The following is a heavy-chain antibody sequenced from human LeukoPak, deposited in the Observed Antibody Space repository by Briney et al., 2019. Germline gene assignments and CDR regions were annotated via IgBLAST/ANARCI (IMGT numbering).Heavy chain of an antibody. V-gene: IGHV4-39*01. CDR3: ARPTKGDGYNFFDY. CDR1: GGSISSSSYY. Sequence: SETLSLTCTVSGGSISSSSYYWGWIRQPPGKGLEWIGSIYYSGSTYYNPSLKSRVTISVDTSKNQSSLKLSSVTAADTAVYYCARPTKGDGYNFFDYWGQGTLVTVSS. CDR2: IYYSGST. J-gene: IGHJ4*02. D-gene: IGHD5-12*01.